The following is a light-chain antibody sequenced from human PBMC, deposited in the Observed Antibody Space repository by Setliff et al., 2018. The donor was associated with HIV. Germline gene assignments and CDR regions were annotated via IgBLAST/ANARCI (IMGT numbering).Light chain of an antibody. Sequence: QSVLTQPASVSGSPGQSITISCTGTRSDVGGYNSVSWYQQHPGKVPKVLIYEVSNRPSGVSNRFSGSKSGNTASLTISGLQAEDEADYYCSSYTSSSTLNYVFGTGTRSPS. J-gene: IGLJ1*01. CDR2: EVS. CDR3: SSYTSSSTLNYV. V-gene: IGLV2-14*01. CDR1: RSDVGGYNS.